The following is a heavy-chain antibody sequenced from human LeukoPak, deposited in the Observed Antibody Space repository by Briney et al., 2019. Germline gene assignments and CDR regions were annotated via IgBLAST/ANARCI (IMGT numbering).Heavy chain of an antibody. CDR1: GFSFSCFA. CDR3: ARGQEFDDGVFDS. J-gene: IGHJ4*02. V-gene: IGHV3-23*01. CDR2: IRSNGATA. Sequence: GGSLRLSCAASGFSFSCFAMTWVRQAPGKGLEWVSTIRSNGATAYNADSVKGRFTISRDNSKNTVYLQMNSLRVEDTAIYYCARGQEFDDGVFDSWGQGTLVTVSS. D-gene: IGHD1-1*01.